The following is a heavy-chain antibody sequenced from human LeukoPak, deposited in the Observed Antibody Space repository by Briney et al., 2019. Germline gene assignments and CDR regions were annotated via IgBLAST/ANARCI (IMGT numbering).Heavy chain of an antibody. J-gene: IGHJ2*01. CDR3: ARTTVTTLYFDL. CDR1: GGSISSYY. Sequence: TSETLSLTCTVSGGSISSYYWSWIRQPPGKGLEWIGYIYYSGSTNYNPSLKSRVTMSVDTSKNQFSLKLSSVTAADTAVYYCARTTVTTLYFDLWGRGTLVTVSS. D-gene: IGHD4-11*01. V-gene: IGHV4-59*12. CDR2: IYYSGST.